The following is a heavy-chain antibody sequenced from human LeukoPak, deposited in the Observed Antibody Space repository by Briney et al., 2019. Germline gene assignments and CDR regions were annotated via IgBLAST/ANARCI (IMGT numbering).Heavy chain of an antibody. CDR2: IKQDGGQI. V-gene: IGHV3-7*01. CDR1: GFTFSTYW. D-gene: IGHD1-26*01. J-gene: IGHJ4*02. CDR3: ARDKLVGDSYFEY. Sequence: GGSLRLSCTASGFTFSTYWMSWIRHAPGKGLEWVANIKQDGGQIYYVDSVKGRFTISRDNAKNSLFLQMNSLRAEDTAVYYCARDKLVGDSYFEYWGQGTLVTVSS.